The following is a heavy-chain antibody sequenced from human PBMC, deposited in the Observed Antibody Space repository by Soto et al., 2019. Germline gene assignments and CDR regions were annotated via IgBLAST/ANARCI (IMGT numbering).Heavy chain of an antibody. CDR1: GFTFSDFA. CDR3: ARERRSTRTPYYYAMDV. J-gene: IGHJ6*02. V-gene: IGHV3-30-3*01. D-gene: IGHD2-2*01. CDR2: ISYHGYDK. Sequence: QAQLVESGGGVVQPGRSLVLSCAASGFTFSDFAMHWVRQAPGKGLEWVTVISYHGYDKYYADSVKGRFTLSRDNFKDTVSLQMDSLRAEDTAVYYCARERRSTRTPYYYAMDVWGQGTTVTVSS.